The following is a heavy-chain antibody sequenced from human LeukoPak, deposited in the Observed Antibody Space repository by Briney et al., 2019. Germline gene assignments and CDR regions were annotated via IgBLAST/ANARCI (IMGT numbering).Heavy chain of an antibody. CDR2: ISGGGGST. Sequence: GGSPRLSCAASGFTFRTYAMSWVRQAPGKGLEWVSAISGGGGSTYYADSVKGRFTISRDNSKSTLFLQMNSLRAEDTAVYYCAKDRYCGGGTCYWSYFDYWGQGTLVTVSS. J-gene: IGHJ4*02. D-gene: IGHD2-15*01. V-gene: IGHV3-23*01. CDR1: GFTFRTYA. CDR3: AKDRYCGGGTCYWSYFDY.